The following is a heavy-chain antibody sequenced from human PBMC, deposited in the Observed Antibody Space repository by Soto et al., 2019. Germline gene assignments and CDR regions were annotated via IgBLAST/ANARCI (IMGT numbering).Heavy chain of an antibody. CDR3: ARDRRPRGGSWYFDY. D-gene: IGHD6-13*01. CDR2: ISHDGSSK. V-gene: IGHV3-30*03. CDR1: GFTFSNYD. J-gene: IGHJ4*02. Sequence: GGSLRLSCAASGFTFSNYDIHWVRQAPGKGLEWVTVISHDGSSKYYADSVKGRFTISRDNSKNTLYLQMNSLRAEDTAVYYCARDRRPRGGSWYFDYWGQGTLVTVSS.